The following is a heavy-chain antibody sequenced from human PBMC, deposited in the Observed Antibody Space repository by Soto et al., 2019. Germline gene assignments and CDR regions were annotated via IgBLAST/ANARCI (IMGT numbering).Heavy chain of an antibody. Sequence: QLQLQESGPGLMKPSETLSLTCTVSGGSISSSSYTWGWIRQPPGKGLEWIGTISYSGSTYYNPSLKSRVTISVDTSKNQFSLKLSSVTAADTAVYYCARRGSMVAFDIWGQGTMVTVSS. J-gene: IGHJ3*02. CDR1: GGSISSSSYT. CDR3: ARRGSMVAFDI. D-gene: IGHD1-26*01. V-gene: IGHV4-39*01. CDR2: ISYSGST.